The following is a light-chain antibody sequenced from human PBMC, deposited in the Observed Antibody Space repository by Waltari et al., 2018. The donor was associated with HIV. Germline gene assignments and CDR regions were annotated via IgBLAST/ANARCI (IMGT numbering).Light chain of an antibody. CDR2: YND. Sequence: SYILTQPPSVSVAPGKTASITCGGTNIGSHSVHWYQQKPGQAPVLVIYYNDDRPSGIPERFSGSKSGNTATLTISRVEAGDEADYYCQLWDTSTDHYVFGTGTKVTVL. CDR1: NIGSHS. J-gene: IGLJ1*01. V-gene: IGLV3-21*04. CDR3: QLWDTSTDHYV.